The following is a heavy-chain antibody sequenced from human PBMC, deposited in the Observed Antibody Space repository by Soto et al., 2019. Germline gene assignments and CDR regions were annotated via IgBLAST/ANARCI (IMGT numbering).Heavy chain of an antibody. Sequence: GASVKVSCKASGGTFSTYAINWVRQAPGQGLEWMGGIIPISGTANYAQKFQGRVTITADESTSTAYMELSSLRSEDTAVYYCARIQLGYDAFDIWGQGTMVTVSS. V-gene: IGHV1-69*13. CDR2: IIPISGTA. CDR1: GGTFSTYA. J-gene: IGHJ3*02. D-gene: IGHD6-6*01. CDR3: ARIQLGYDAFDI.